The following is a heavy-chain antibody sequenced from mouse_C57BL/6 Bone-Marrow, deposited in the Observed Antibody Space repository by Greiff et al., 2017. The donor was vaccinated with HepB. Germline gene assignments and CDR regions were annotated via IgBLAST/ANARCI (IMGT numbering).Heavy chain of an antibody. CDR3: ARRIYDGYYDYFDY. Sequence: DVQLQESGPVLVKPGASVKMSCKASGYTFTDYYMNWVKQSHGKSLEWIGVINPYNGGTSYNQKFKGKATLTVDKSSSTAYMELNSLTSEDSAVYYCARRIYDGYYDYFDYWGQGTTLTVSS. CDR1: GYTFTDYY. J-gene: IGHJ2*01. D-gene: IGHD2-3*01. CDR2: INPYNGGT. V-gene: IGHV1-19*01.